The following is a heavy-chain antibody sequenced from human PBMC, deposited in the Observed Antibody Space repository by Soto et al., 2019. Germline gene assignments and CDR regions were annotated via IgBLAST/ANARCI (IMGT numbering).Heavy chain of an antibody. J-gene: IGHJ5*02. CDR3: ARRRVVRAAMDTSWFDA. CDR2: IYPGDSDT. Sequence: PGESLKISCKGSGYSFSSYWIGWVRQIPGKGLEWMGIIYPGDSDTRYSPSFQGQVTISADKSISTAYLQWSSLKASDTAMYYYARRRVVRAAMDTSWFDAWGQGTLVTVGS. D-gene: IGHD2-2*01. CDR1: GYSFSSYW. V-gene: IGHV5-51*01.